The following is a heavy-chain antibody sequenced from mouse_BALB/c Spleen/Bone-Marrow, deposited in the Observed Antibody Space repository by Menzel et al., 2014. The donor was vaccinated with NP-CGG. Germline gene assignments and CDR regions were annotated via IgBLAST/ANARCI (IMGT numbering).Heavy chain of an antibody. Sequence: QVQLKDSGPGLVAPSQSLSITCTVSGFSLTSYGVHWVRQPPGKVLEWLGVIWAGGSTNYNSALMSRLSISKDNSKSQVFLKMNSLQTDDTAMYYCARGSYYEGAVDYWGQGTSVTVSS. CDR2: IWAGGST. J-gene: IGHJ4*01. CDR1: GFSLTSYG. V-gene: IGHV2-9*02. D-gene: IGHD1-1*01. CDR3: ARGSYYEGAVDY.